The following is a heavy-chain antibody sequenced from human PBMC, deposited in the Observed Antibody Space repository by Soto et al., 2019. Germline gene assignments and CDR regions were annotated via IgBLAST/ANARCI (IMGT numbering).Heavy chain of an antibody. J-gene: IGHJ4*02. CDR2: IIPILGIA. Sequence: QVQLVQSGAEVKKPGSSVKVSCKASGGTFSSYTISWVRQAPGQGREWMGRIIPILGIANYAQKFQGRVTITADKSTSTAYMELSSLRSEDTAVYYCARGGRDGYNSEIDYWGQGTLVTVSS. CDR1: GGTFSSYT. D-gene: IGHD5-12*01. CDR3: ARGGRDGYNSEIDY. V-gene: IGHV1-69*02.